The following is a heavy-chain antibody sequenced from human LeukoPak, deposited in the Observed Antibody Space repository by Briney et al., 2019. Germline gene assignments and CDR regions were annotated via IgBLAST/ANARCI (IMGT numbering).Heavy chain of an antibody. J-gene: IGHJ3*02. CDR2: IVVGSGNT. V-gene: IGHV1-58*01. CDR1: GFTFTSSA. CDR3: TTESGYSSSNDAFDI. Sequence: EASVTVSCKASGFTFTSSAVQWVRQARGQRLEWIGWIVVGSGNTNYAQKFQERVTITRDMSTSTAYMELSSLKTEDTAVYYCTTESGYSSSNDAFDIWGQGTMVTVSS. D-gene: IGHD6-13*01.